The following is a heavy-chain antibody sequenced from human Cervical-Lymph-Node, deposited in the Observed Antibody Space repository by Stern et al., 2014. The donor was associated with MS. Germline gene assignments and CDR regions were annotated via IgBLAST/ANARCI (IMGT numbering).Heavy chain of an antibody. V-gene: IGHV1-46*01. Sequence: VQLVQSGAEVKKPGASVKVSCTASGYTFTSYYMHWVRQAPGQRLEWMGIIHPNDGSASYAQKFQDRVTMTRDTSTSTLYMELSSLSSEDTAVYYCAGGYTFDYWGQGTLVTVSS. CDR2: IHPNDGSA. CDR3: AGGYTFDY. D-gene: IGHD5-18*01. J-gene: IGHJ4*02. CDR1: GYTFTSYY.